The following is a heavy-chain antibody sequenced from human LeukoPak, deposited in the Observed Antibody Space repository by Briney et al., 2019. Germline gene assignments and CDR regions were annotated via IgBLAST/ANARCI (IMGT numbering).Heavy chain of an antibody. J-gene: IGHJ5*02. Sequence: SETLSLTCTVSGGSISSSSYYWGWIRQPPGKGLEWIGSIYYSGSTYYNPSLKSRVTISVDTSKNQFSLKLSSVTAADTAVYYCARGPDYYDSSGETTGVNWFDPWGQGTLVTVSS. CDR2: IYYSGST. V-gene: IGHV4-39*07. CDR1: GGSISSSSYY. CDR3: ARGPDYYDSSGETTGVNWFDP. D-gene: IGHD3-22*01.